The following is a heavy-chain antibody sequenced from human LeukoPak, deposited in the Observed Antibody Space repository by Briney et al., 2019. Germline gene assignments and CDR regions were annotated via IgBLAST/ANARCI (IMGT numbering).Heavy chain of an antibody. D-gene: IGHD6-13*01. CDR1: GFIVSNNY. Sequence: GGSLRLSCAASGFIVSNNYMSWVRQAPGKGLEWVSAISGSGGSTYYADSVKGRFTISRDNSKNTLYLQMNSLRAEDTAVYYCAKGTRAAAGTFFDYWGQGTLVTVSS. CDR2: ISGSGGST. CDR3: AKGTRAAAGTFFDY. V-gene: IGHV3-23*01. J-gene: IGHJ4*02.